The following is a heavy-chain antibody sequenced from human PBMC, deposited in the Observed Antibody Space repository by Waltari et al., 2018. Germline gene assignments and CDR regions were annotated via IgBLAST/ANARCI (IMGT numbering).Heavy chain of an antibody. CDR3: ARVGYCSGGSCYSGVNWFDP. Sequence: QVQLQESGPGLVKPSETLSLTCTVSGGSISSYYWSWIRQPPGKGLEWYGYIHYSGSTNQNPPPKSRVTISVDPSKNQFSLKLSSVTAADTAVYYCARVGYCSGGSCYSGVNWFDPWGQGTLVTVSS. J-gene: IGHJ5*02. CDR2: IHYSGST. V-gene: IGHV4-59*01. D-gene: IGHD2-15*01. CDR1: GGSISSYY.